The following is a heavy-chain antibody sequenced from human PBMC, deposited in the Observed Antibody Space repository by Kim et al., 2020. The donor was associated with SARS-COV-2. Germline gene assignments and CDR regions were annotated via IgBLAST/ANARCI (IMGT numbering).Heavy chain of an antibody. Sequence: SVKGQFTIARDNSKNPLYLQMNSRRAEDTAVYYCANTRTVVPAAIPGFDYWGQGTLVTVSS. CDR3: ANTRTVVPAAIPGFDY. J-gene: IGHJ4*02. V-gene: IGHV3-23*01. D-gene: IGHD2-2*02.